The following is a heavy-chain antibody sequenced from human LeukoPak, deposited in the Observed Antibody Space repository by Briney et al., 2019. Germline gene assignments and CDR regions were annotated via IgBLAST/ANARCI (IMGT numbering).Heavy chain of an antibody. D-gene: IGHD3-3*01. Sequence: SETLSLTCAVSGYSISSGYYWSWIRQPAGKGLEWIGRIYTSGSTNYNPSLKSRVTISVDTSKNQFSLKLSSVTAADTAVYYCARARYDFWSGSGFDPWGQGTLVTVSS. V-gene: IGHV4-61*02. CDR3: ARARYDFWSGSGFDP. CDR1: GYSISSGYY. CDR2: IYTSGST. J-gene: IGHJ5*02.